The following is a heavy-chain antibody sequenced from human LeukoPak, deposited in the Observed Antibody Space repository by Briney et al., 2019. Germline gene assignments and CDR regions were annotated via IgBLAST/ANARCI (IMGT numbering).Heavy chain of an antibody. D-gene: IGHD5-18*01. CDR2: IYYTGST. V-gene: IGHV4-59*13. Sequence: PSETLSLTWTVSGGSIGSYYWSWIRQPPGKGLEWIGFIYYTGSTNYNSSLKSRVTISLDTSKNQFSLRLSSMTAADTAVYFCARCGYSYGTGYHFDSWGQGTLVTVSS. J-gene: IGHJ4*02. CDR1: GGSIGSYY. CDR3: ARCGYSYGTGYHFDS.